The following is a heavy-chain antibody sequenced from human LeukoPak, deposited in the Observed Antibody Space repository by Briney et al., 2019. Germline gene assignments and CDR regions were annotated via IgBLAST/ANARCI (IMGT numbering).Heavy chain of an antibody. J-gene: IGHJ6*04. CDR1: GFTFSSYE. D-gene: IGHD3-10*02. Sequence: GGSLRLSCAASGFTFSSYEMNWVRRAPGKGLEWVSYISSSGSTIYYADSVKGRFTISRDNAKNSLYLQMNSLRAEDTVVYYCAELGITMIGGVWGKGTTVTISS. CDR3: AELGITMIGGV. V-gene: IGHV3-48*03. CDR2: ISSSGSTI.